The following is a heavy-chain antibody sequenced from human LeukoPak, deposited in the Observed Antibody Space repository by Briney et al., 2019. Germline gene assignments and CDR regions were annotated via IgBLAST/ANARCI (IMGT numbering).Heavy chain of an antibody. Sequence: SQTLSPTCTVSGGSISSGGYYWSWIRQHPGKGLEWIGYIYYSGSTYYNPSLKSRVTISVDTSKNQFSLKLSSVTAADTAVYYCARYGGNSVGNYYFDYWGQGTLVTVSS. CDR2: IYYSGST. J-gene: IGHJ4*02. V-gene: IGHV4-31*03. D-gene: IGHD4-23*01. CDR3: ARYGGNSVGNYYFDY. CDR1: GGSISSGGYY.